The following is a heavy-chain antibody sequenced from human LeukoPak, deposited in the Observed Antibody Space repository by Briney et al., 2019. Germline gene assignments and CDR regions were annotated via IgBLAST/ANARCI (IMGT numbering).Heavy chain of an antibody. CDR2: IYYSGST. Sequence: SETLSLTCTVSGGSISSYYWSWIRQPPGKGLEWIGYIYYSGSTNYNPSLKSRVTISVDTSKNQFSLKLSSVTAADTAVYYCARDHGSGSWYGDAFDIWAKGQWSPSLQ. CDR1: GGSISSYY. CDR3: ARDHGSGSWYGDAFDI. J-gene: IGHJ3*02. D-gene: IGHD6-13*01. V-gene: IGHV4-59*01.